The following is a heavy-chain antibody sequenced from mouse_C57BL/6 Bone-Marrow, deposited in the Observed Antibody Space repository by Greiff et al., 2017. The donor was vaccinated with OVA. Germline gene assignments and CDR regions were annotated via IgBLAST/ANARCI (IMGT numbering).Heavy chain of an antibody. J-gene: IGHJ2*01. V-gene: IGHV1-82*01. D-gene: IGHD2-2*01. CDR1: GYAFSSSW. Sequence: QVQLQQSGPELVKPGASVKISCKASGYAFSSSWMNWVKQRPGKGLEWIGRIYPGDGDTNYNGKFKGKATLTADKSSSPAYMQLSSLTSEDSAVYFCARNGGYDVDFDYWGQGTTLTVSS. CDR2: IYPGDGDT. CDR3: ARNGGYDVDFDY.